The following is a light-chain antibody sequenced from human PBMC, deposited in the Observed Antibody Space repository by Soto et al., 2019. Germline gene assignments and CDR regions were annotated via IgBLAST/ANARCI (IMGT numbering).Light chain of an antibody. CDR2: GAS. Sequence: EIVLTQSPGTLSLSPGERATLSCRASQSVSSSYLAWYQQKPGQAPRLLIYGASSRATGIPDRFSGSGSGTDFTLTISRLEPEDFAVYYCQQYGSPFTFGHGTKVDIK. CDR3: QQYGSPFT. CDR1: QSVSSSY. J-gene: IGKJ3*01. V-gene: IGKV3-20*01.